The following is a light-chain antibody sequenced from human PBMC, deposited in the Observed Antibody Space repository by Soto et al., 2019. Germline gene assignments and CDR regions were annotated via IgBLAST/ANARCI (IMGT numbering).Light chain of an antibody. CDR3: QQRSNWPLLT. Sequence: EILLTQSPATLSLSPGERATVSCRASQSVRSYVAWYQQKPGQAPRLLIYDASNRATGIPARFSGSGSGTDFTLTISSLEPEDFAVYYCQQRSNWPLLTFGGGTKVEIK. V-gene: IGKV3-11*01. CDR1: QSVRSY. CDR2: DAS. J-gene: IGKJ4*01.